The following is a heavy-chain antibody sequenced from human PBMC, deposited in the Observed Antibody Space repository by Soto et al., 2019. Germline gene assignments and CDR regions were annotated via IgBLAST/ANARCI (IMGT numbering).Heavy chain of an antibody. Sequence: KAGGSLRLSCTASGFTFGDYAMSWFRQAPGKGLEWVGFIRSKAYGGTTEYAASVKGRFTISRDDSKSIAYLQMNSLKTEDTAVYYCAILLWFGEYPPIYYYYGMDVWGQGTTVTVS. CDR2: IRSKAYGGTT. CDR3: AILLWFGEYPPIYYYYGMDV. J-gene: IGHJ6*02. CDR1: GFTFGDYA. D-gene: IGHD3-10*01. V-gene: IGHV3-49*05.